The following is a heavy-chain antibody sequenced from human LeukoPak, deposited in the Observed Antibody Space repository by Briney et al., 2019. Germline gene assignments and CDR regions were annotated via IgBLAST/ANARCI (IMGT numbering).Heavy chain of an antibody. J-gene: IGHJ4*02. V-gene: IGHV1-46*01. D-gene: IGHD3-16*01. CDR2: INPSGTDS. Sequence: ASVKVSCKASGYTFSTYYMHWVRQAPGQGLEWMGIINPSGTDSNYAQNLQGRVTMTTDTSTSTAYMELRSLRSDDTAVYYCARGGPAARLITFGGVTDYWGQGTLVTVSS. CDR3: ARGGPAARLITFGGVTDY. CDR1: GYTFSTYY.